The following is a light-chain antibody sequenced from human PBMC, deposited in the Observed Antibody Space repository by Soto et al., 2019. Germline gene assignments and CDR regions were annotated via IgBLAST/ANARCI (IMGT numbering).Light chain of an antibody. J-gene: IGKJ3*01. CDR2: AAS. V-gene: IGKV1-39*01. CDR1: QTISNY. CDR3: QQTYSTPFT. Sequence: DFRMTQSPSSLSASVGDRVTITCRASQTISNYLNWYQQKPGTAPKLLIYAASSLQSGVPSRFSGSGSGTDFTLTISSLQPEDFATYYCQQTYSTPFTFVPGNKVDIK.